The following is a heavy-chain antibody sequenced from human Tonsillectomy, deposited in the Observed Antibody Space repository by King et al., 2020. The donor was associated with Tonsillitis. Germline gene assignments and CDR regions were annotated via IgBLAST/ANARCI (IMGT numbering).Heavy chain of an antibody. CDR3: ARGVSSWDFDH. J-gene: IGHJ4*02. CDR1: GGSISSYY. D-gene: IGHD6-13*01. CDR2: IYYIGST. V-gene: IGHV4-59*01. Sequence: VQLQESGPGLMKPSETLSLTCTVSGGSISSYYWTWIRQPPGKGLEWIGYIYYIGSTNYNPSLKSRVTISEDTSKNQFSLQLSSVTAADTAVYYCARGVSSWDFDHWGQGTLVTVSS.